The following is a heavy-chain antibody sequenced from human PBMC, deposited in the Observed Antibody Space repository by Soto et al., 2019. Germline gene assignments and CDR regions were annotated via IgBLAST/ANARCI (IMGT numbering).Heavy chain of an antibody. CDR3: ARNRYGGYDFDS. D-gene: IGHD5-12*01. J-gene: IGHJ4*02. CDR1: NGSMTSSLW. CDR2: VAQSGYT. V-gene: IGHV4-4*02. Sequence: SETLSPTCTVSNGSMTSSLWWSWVRQSPGKGMEWIGEVAQSGYTSYNPSLKSRLTISQDRSRNQFSLRLTSVTAADTAVYYCARNRYGGYDFDSWGQGTLVTVXS.